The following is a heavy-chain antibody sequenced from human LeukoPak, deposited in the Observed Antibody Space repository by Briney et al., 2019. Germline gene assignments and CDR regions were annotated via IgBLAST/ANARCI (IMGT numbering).Heavy chain of an antibody. CDR3: ARGRYCSRTSCYIDY. V-gene: IGHV3-23*01. CDR1: GLTVNNYA. D-gene: IGHD2-2*02. CDR2: ISGSGDST. Sequence: PGGSLRLSCAASGLTVNNYAMSWVRQAPGGGLEWVSGISGSGDSTYYADSVKGRFTISRDNSKNTLYLQMNSLRAEDTAVYYCARGRYCSRTSCYIDYWGQGTLVTVSS. J-gene: IGHJ4*02.